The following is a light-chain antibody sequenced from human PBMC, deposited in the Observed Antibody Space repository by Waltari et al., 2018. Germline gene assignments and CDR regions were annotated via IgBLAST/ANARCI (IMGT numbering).Light chain of an antibody. V-gene: IGKV1-12*01. Sequence: DTHMTQSPSSVSASLGARVTITCRASQDIKTWLAWYQHKPGKAPKLLVYAASSLQSGVPSRFSGSGSGTDFTLTISNLQPEDFATYYCQQADSFPPLTFGGGTKVEIK. CDR1: QDIKTW. CDR2: AAS. CDR3: QQADSFPPLT. J-gene: IGKJ4*01.